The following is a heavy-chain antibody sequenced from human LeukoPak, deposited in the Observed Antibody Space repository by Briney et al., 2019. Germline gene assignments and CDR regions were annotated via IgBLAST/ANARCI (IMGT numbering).Heavy chain of an antibody. V-gene: IGHV4-34*01. CDR2: INHSGST. J-gene: IGHJ4*02. Sequence: SETLSLTCAVYGGSFSGYYWSWIRQPPGKGLEWIGEINHSGSTNYNPSLKSRVTISVDTSKNQFSLKLSSVTAADTAVYYCARLSAARPLDWGQGTLVTVSS. D-gene: IGHD6-6*01. CDR3: ARLSAARPLD. CDR1: GGSFSGYY.